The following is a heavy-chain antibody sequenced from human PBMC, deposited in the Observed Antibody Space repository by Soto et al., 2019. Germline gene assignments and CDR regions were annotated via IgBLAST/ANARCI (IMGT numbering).Heavy chain of an antibody. V-gene: IGHV3-48*01. CDR3: ARDRGYSGYDYSKDYFDY. J-gene: IGHJ4*02. CDR2: ISSSSSTI. D-gene: IGHD5-12*01. Sequence: GGSLRLSCAASGFTFSSYSMNWVRQAPGKGLEWVSYISSSSSTIYYADSVKGRFTISRDNAKNSLYLQMNSLRAEDTAVYYCARDRGYSGYDYSKDYFDYWGQGTLVTVSS. CDR1: GFTFSSYS.